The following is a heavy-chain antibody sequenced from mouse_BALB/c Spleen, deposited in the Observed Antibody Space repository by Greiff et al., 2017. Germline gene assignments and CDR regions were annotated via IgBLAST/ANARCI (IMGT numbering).Heavy chain of an antibody. J-gene: IGHJ3*01. CDR3: ARDSRERAWFAY. V-gene: IGHV5-4*02. CDR2: ISDGGSYT. Sequence: EVNLVESGGGLVKPGGSLKLSCAASGFTFSDYYMYWVRQTPEKRLEWVATISDGGSYTYYPDSVKGRFTISRDNAKNNLYLQMSSLKSEDTAMYYCARDSRERAWFAYWGQGTLVTVSA. CDR1: GFTFSDYY.